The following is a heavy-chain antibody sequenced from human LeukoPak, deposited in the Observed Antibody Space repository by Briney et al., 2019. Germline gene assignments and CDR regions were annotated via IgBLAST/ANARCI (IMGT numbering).Heavy chain of an antibody. CDR3: ARYRPYYYDSSGYYYYFDY. CDR1: GGSISSYY. CDR2: IYYSGST. V-gene: IGHV4-59*01. Sequence: KPSETLSLTCTVSGGSISSYYWSWIRQPPGKGLEWIGYIYYSGSTNYNPSLKSRVTISVDTSKNQFSLKLSSVTAADTAVYYCARYRPYYYDSSGYYYYFDYWGQGTLVTVSS. J-gene: IGHJ4*02. D-gene: IGHD3-22*01.